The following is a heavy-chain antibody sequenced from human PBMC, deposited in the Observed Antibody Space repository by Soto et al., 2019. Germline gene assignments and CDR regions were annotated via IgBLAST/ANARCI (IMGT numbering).Heavy chain of an antibody. J-gene: IGHJ6*02. CDR3: ARGKWAAPLYYYGMDV. D-gene: IGHD6-25*01. CDR1: GGTFSSYA. V-gene: IGHV1-69*12. CDR2: IIPIFGTA. Sequence: QVQLVQSGAEVKKPGSSVKVSCKASGGTFSSYAISWVRQAPGQGLEWMGGIIPIFGTANYAQKFQGRVTITAEEATSTAYMERSSLRSEDTAVYYCARGKWAAPLYYYGMDVWGQGTTVTVSS.